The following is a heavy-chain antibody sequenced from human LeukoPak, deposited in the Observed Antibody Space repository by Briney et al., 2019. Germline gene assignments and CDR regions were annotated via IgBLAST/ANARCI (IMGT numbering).Heavy chain of an antibody. J-gene: IGHJ5*02. CDR1: GGSISSYY. Sequence: KPSETLSLTCTVSGGSISSYYWSWIRQPPGKGLEWIGYIYYSGSTNYNPSLKRRVTISVDTSKNQFSLKLSSVTAADTAVYYCARDHNFGVVSGGLGLDPWGQGTLVTVSS. V-gene: IGHV4-59*01. CDR2: IYYSGST. CDR3: ARDHNFGVVSGGLGLDP. D-gene: IGHD3-3*01.